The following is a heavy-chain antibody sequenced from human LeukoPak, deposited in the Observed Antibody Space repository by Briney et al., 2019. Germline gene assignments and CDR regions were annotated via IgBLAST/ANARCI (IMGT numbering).Heavy chain of an antibody. CDR1: GFTFNSYA. CDR2: ISGSGDRT. D-gene: IGHD6-19*01. CDR3: AKDRIGGVAVAGKGRWFDP. V-gene: IGHV3-23*01. J-gene: IGHJ5*02. Sequence: GGSLRLSCAASGFTFNSYAMSWVRQAPGKGLEWVSTISGSGDRTSYADSVKGRFTISRDNSKNTLFLQVNSLRAEDTAVYYRAKDRIGGVAVAGKGRWFDPWGQGTLVTVSS.